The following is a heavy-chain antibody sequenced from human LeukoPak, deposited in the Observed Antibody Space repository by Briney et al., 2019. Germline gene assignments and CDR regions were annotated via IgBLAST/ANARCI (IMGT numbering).Heavy chain of an antibody. CDR1: GFTVSSNY. V-gene: IGHV3-53*04. J-gene: IGHJ4*02. Sequence: GGSLRLSCAASGFTVSSNYMSWVRQAPGKGLEWVSVIYSGGSTYYADSVKGRFTISRHNSKNTLYLQMNSPRAEDTAVYYCARGAYYYDSSGYFDYWGQGTLVTVSS. D-gene: IGHD3-22*01. CDR3: ARGAYYYDSSGYFDY. CDR2: IYSGGST.